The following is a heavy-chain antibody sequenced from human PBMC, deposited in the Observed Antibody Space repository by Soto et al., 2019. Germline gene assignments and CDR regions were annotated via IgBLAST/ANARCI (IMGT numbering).Heavy chain of an antibody. CDR2: IYYSGST. V-gene: IGHV4-59*01. CDR3: ARTQAYSSSWYEVGDYYYYGMDV. CDR1: GGSISSYY. D-gene: IGHD6-13*01. Sequence: SETLSLTCTVSGGSISSYYWSWIRQPPGKGLEWIGYIYYSGSTNYNPSFKSRVTISVDTSKNQFSLKLSSVTAADTAVYYCARTQAYSSSWYEVGDYYYYGMDVWGQGTTVTVSS. J-gene: IGHJ6*02.